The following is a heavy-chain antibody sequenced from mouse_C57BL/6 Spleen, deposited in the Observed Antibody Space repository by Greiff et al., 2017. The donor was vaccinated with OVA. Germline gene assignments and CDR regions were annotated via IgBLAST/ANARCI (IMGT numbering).Heavy chain of an antibody. V-gene: IGHV1-55*01. CDR1: GYTFTSYW. D-gene: IGHD2-4*01. J-gene: IGHJ3*01. Sequence: QVHVKQPGAELVKPGASVKMSCKASGYTFTSYWITWVKQRPGQGLEWIGDIYPGSGSTNYNEKFKSKATLTVDTSSSTAYMQLSSLTSEDSAVYDCAREGYDCDVAWFAYWGQGTLVTVSA. CDR2: IYPGSGST. CDR3: AREGYDCDVAWFAY.